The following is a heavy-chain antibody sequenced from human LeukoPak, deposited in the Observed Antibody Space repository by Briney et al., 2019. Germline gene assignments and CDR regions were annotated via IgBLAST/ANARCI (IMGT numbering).Heavy chain of an antibody. V-gene: IGHV3-23*01. CDR3: ASLHPVVGATNYFDY. CDR2: ISGSGAGT. CDR1: GFTFSSYA. D-gene: IGHD1-26*01. J-gene: IGHJ4*02. Sequence: GRSLRLSCAASGFTFSSYAMHWVRQAPGKGLEWVSTISGSGAGTYYADSVKGRFTISRDNSKNTLYLQMNSLRADDTAVYYCASLHPVVGATNYFDYWGQGTLVTVSS.